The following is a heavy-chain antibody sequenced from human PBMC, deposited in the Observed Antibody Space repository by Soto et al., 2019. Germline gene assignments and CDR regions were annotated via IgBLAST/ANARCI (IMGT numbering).Heavy chain of an antibody. V-gene: IGHV3-21*01. CDR3: ARGGFCSSTCCYLLPFDP. CDR1: GFTFSSYT. Sequence: EAQLVESGGGLVKPGGSLRLSCAASGFTFSSYTMNWVRQAPGKGLEWVSSISSSSSYIYYADSVKGRFTISRDNAENSLYLQMNSLGAEDTAVYYCARGGFCSSTCCYLLPFDPWGQGTLVTVSS. J-gene: IGHJ5*02. CDR2: ISSSSSYI. D-gene: IGHD2-2*01.